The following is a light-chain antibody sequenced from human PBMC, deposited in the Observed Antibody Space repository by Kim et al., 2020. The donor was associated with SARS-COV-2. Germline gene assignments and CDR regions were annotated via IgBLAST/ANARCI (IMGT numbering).Light chain of an antibody. CDR1: QGIDSW. J-gene: IGKJ1*01. Sequence: ESVGDRVIISCRASQGIDSWLAWYQQRPGRAPSLLIYQASMLESGVPARFSGSGSGTDFTLTISSLQPDDFATYYCQQYRSYPWTFGQGTKVDIK. CDR2: QAS. V-gene: IGKV1-5*03. CDR3: QQYRSYPWT.